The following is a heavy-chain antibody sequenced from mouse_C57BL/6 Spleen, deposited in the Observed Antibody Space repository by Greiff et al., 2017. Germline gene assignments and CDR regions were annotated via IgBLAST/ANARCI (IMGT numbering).Heavy chain of an antibody. Sequence: QVQLQQPGAELVRPGSSVKLSCKASGYTFTSYWMHWVKQRPIQGLEWIGNIDPSDSETHYNQKFKDKATLTVDKSSSTAYMQLSSLTSEDSAVYYCALSTMITRYAMDYWGQGTSVTVSS. CDR2: IDPSDSET. CDR1: GYTFTSYW. J-gene: IGHJ4*01. V-gene: IGHV1-52*01. CDR3: ALSTMITRYAMDY. D-gene: IGHD2-4*01.